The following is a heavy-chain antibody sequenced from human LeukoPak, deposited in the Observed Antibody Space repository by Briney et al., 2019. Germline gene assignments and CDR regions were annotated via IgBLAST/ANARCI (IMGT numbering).Heavy chain of an antibody. J-gene: IGHJ4*02. CDR1: GYTFTSYD. CDR2: MNPNSGNT. Sequence: ASVKVSCKASGYTFTSYDINWVRQATGQGLEWMGWMNPNSGNTGYAQKFQGRVTITRNTSISTAYMELSSLRSEDTAVYYCARANSGIEAAAGPGDYWGQGTLVTVSS. D-gene: IGHD6-13*01. V-gene: IGHV1-8*03. CDR3: ARANSGIEAAAGPGDY.